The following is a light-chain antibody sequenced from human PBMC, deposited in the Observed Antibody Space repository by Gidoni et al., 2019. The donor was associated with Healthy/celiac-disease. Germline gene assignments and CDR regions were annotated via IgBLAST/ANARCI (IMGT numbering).Light chain of an antibody. CDR2: GAS. V-gene: IGKV3-15*01. Sequence: ILLTQSPATLSVSPGERATLSCRASQSVSSNLAWYQQKPGQAPRLLIYGASTRATGIPARFSGSGSGTEFTLTISSLQSEDFEVYYCQQYNNWPQVYTFXQXTKLEIK. J-gene: IGKJ2*01. CDR1: QSVSSN. CDR3: QQYNNWPQVYT.